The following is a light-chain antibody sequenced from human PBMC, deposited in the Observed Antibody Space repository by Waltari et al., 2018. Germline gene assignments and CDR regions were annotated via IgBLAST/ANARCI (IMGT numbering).Light chain of an antibody. J-gene: IGKJ3*01. Sequence: EIVLTQSPATLSLSPGETATLSCRASQNVDTYFAWYQQKPGQAPRLLIYRASYRATGVPDRFSGGGSGTDFTLTISSLEPDDFAVYYCQQRGNWPLTFGPGTRLDIK. CDR1: QNVDTY. CDR3: QQRGNWPLT. V-gene: IGKV3-11*01. CDR2: RAS.